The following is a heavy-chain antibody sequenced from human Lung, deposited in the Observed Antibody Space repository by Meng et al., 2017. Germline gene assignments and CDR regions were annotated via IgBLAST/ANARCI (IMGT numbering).Heavy chain of an antibody. CDR3: ARVKYSSSWYLDF. V-gene: IGHV4-39*07. CDR1: GGSISSRSYY. Sequence: QRQESGPGLVRPSRHRSLTCTVSGGSISSRSYYWGWIRQPPGKGLEWIGSISDGGNTYYNPSLQSRVSISVDTSKNQFSLKLRSVTAADTAVYYCARVKYSSSWYLDFWGQGALVTVSS. J-gene: IGHJ4*02. CDR2: ISDGGNT. D-gene: IGHD6-13*01.